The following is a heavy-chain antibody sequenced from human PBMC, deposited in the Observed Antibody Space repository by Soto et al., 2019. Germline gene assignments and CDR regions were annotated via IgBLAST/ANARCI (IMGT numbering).Heavy chain of an antibody. V-gene: IGHV3-20*04. CDR3: AKSQSPMVRGVIEAFDF. Sequence: EVQLVESGGGVVRPGGSLRLCCVASGFTFDDYAMSWVRQVPGKGLEWVSGINWNGGSTHYADSVKGRCTISRDNAKNCLGLHMNSLRDEDTALYYCAKSQSPMVRGVIEAFDFWGQGTLVTVSS. CDR1: GFTFDDYA. D-gene: IGHD3-10*01. J-gene: IGHJ4*02. CDR2: INWNGGST.